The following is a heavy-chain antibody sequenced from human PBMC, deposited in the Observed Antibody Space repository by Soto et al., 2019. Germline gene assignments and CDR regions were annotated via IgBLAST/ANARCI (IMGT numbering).Heavy chain of an antibody. CDR3: ARDRDSSGWYDY. J-gene: IGHJ4*02. Sequence: QVQLVESGGGVVQPGRSLRLSCAASGFTFSSYAMHWVRQAPGKGLEWVAVISYDGSNKYYADSVKGRFTISRDNSKNTLYLQMNSLRAEDTAGYYCARDRDSSGWYDYWGQGTLVTVSS. CDR1: GFTFSSYA. V-gene: IGHV3-30-3*01. D-gene: IGHD6-19*01. CDR2: ISYDGSNK.